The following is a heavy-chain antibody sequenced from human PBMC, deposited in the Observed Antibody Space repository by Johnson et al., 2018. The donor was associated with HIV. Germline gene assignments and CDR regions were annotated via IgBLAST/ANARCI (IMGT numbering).Heavy chain of an antibody. V-gene: IGHV3-30*02. Sequence: QVQLVESGGGVVQPGGSLRLSCAASGFTFSSYGMHWVRQAPGKGLEWVAFIRYDGSNKYYEDSVKGRFTISRDNSKNTLYLQMTSLRAEDTAVYYCPGDTEAFDIWGQGTMVTVSS. CDR3: PGDTEAFDI. J-gene: IGHJ3*02. CDR1: GFTFSSYG. D-gene: IGHD1-14*01. CDR2: IRYDGSNK.